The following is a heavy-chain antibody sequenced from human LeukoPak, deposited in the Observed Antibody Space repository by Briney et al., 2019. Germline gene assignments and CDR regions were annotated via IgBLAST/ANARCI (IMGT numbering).Heavy chain of an antibody. CDR1: GFTFSSYA. CDR3: AKANDSGFFPY. CDR2: ITGSGGST. D-gene: IGHD3-10*01. J-gene: IGHJ4*02. V-gene: IGHV3-23*01. Sequence: GGSLRLSCAASGFTFSSYAMSWVRQAPGKGLEWVSTITGSGGSTYYADSVKGRFTISRDNSKNTLYLQMNSLRAEDTAVYYCAKANDSGFFPYWGQGTLVTVSS.